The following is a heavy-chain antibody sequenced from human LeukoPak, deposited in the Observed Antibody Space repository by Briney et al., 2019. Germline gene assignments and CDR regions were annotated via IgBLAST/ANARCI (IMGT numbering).Heavy chain of an antibody. J-gene: IGHJ4*02. CDR2: ISGSGGST. CDR3: AKSDGNYDILTGQEYYFDY. CDR1: GFTFSSYA. Sequence: PGGSLRLSCAASGFTFSSYAMSWVRQVPGKGLEWVSAISGSGGSTYYADSVKGRFTISRDNSKNTLYLQMNSLRAEDTAVYYCAKSDGNYDILTGQEYYFDYWGQGTLVTVSS. V-gene: IGHV3-23*01. D-gene: IGHD3-9*01.